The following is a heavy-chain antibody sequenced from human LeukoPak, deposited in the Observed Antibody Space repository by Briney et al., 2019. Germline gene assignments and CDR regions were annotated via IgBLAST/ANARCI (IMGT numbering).Heavy chain of an antibody. CDR3: AREKCSGGSCTLDY. V-gene: IGHV3-7*01. CDR2: IKQDGSEK. J-gene: IGHJ4*02. CDR1: GFTFSSYW. Sequence: GGSLRLSCAASGFTFSSYWMSWVRQAPGKGLEWEANIKQDGSEKYYVDSVKGRFTISRDNAKNSLYLQMNSLRAEDTAVYYCAREKCSGGSCTLDYWGQGTLVTVSS. D-gene: IGHD2-15*01.